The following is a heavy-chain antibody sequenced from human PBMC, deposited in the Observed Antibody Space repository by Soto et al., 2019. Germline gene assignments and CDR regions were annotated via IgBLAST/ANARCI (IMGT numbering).Heavy chain of an antibody. Sequence: QVQLVQSGAEVKKPGASVKVSCKASGYTFTSYGISWVRQAPGQGLEWMGWISAYNGNTNYAQKLQGRVTMTTDTXTXTXXMELRSLRSDDTAVYYCAKGGRYSSSYWGYYGMDVWGQGTTVTVSS. J-gene: IGHJ6*02. CDR1: GYTFTSYG. CDR3: AKGGRYSSSYWGYYGMDV. D-gene: IGHD6-13*01. V-gene: IGHV1-18*01. CDR2: ISAYNGNT.